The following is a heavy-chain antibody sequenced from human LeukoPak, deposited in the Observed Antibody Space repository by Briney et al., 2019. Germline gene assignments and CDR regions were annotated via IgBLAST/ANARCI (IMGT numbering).Heavy chain of an antibody. V-gene: IGHV4-34*01. D-gene: IGHD3-22*01. CDR3: ARTGYDSSGYNLDY. CDR1: GGSFSGYY. J-gene: IGHJ4*02. CDR2: INHSGST. Sequence: SETLSLTCAVYGGSFSGYYWSWIRQPPGKGLEWIGEINHSGSTNYNPSLKSRVTISVDTSKNQFSLKLSSVTAADTAVYYCARTGYDSSGYNLDYWGQGTLVSVSS.